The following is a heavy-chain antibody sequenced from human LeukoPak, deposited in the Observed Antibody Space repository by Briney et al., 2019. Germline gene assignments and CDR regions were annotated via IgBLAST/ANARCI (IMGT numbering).Heavy chain of an antibody. CDR1: GVSISPNY. CDR3: ARGGVAVAGSPAADYYYYMDV. CDR2: VYYSGST. D-gene: IGHD6-19*01. Sequence: PSETLSLTCTVSGVSISPNYWSWIRQPPGKGLEWIGYVYYSGSTNYNPSLKSRVTISVDASKKQLSLRLKSVTAADTAVYYCARGGVAVAGSPAADYYYYMDVWGKGTTVTVSS. J-gene: IGHJ6*03. V-gene: IGHV4-59*01.